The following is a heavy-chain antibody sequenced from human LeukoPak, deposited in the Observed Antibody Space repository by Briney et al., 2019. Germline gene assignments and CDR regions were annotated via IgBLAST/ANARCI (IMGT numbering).Heavy chain of an antibody. CDR2: ITGSGGNT. V-gene: IGHV3-23*01. CDR1: GFTFSDYY. CDR3: AKDGPQSGYSSGYLDY. Sequence: GGSLRLSCAASGFTFSDYYMSWIRQAPGKGLEWVSGITGSGGNTYYADSVKGRFTISRDNSKNTLYLQMNSLRAEDTAVYYCAKDGPQSGYSSGYLDYWGQGTLVTVSS. D-gene: IGHD6-19*01. J-gene: IGHJ4*02.